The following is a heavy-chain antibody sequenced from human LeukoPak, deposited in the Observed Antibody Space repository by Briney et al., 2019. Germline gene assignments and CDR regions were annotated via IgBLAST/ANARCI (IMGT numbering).Heavy chain of an antibody. D-gene: IGHD6-13*01. Sequence: GGSLRLSCAASGFTFSSYSMNWVRQAPGKGLEWVSYISSSSSTIYYADSVKGRFTISRDNAKNSLYLQMNSLRAEDTAVYYCARAHSSSWCGASYYYYYYMDVWGKGTTVTVSS. CDR2: ISSSSSTI. CDR3: ARAHSSSWCGASYYYYYYMDV. J-gene: IGHJ6*03. CDR1: GFTFSSYS. V-gene: IGHV3-48*01.